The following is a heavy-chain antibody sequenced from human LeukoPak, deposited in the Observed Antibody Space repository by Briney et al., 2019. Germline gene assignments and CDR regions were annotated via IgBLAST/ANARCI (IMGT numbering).Heavy chain of an antibody. CDR2: IYYTGGT. D-gene: IGHD4-17*01. Sequence: SQTLSLTCTVSGGSISSGDYYWSWIRQPPGKGLEWIGYIYYTGGTYYNPSLKSRLSISVDTSKNHFSLKLSSVTAADTAVYYCARESYGLDYWGQGTLVTVSS. V-gene: IGHV4-30-4*01. CDR1: GGSISSGDYY. J-gene: IGHJ4*02. CDR3: ARESYGLDY.